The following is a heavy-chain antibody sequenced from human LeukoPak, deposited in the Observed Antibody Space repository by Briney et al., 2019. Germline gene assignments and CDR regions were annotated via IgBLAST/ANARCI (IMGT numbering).Heavy chain of an antibody. J-gene: IGHJ4*02. D-gene: IGHD6-19*01. CDR2: IIPILGIA. CDR1: GGTFSSYA. Sequence: SVKVSCKASGGTFSSYAISWVRQAPGQGLEWMGRIIPILGIANYAQKFQGRVTITADKSTSTAYMELSSLRSEDTAVYYCARDHEYSSGWYSDYWGQGTLVTVSS. V-gene: IGHV1-69*04. CDR3: ARDHEYSSGWYSDY.